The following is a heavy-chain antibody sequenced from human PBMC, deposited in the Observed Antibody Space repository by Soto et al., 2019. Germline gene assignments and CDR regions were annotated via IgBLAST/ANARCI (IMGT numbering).Heavy chain of an antibody. Sequence: ASVKVSCKASGYTFASYAISWMRQAPGQGLEWMGWISAYNGNTNYAQKLQGRVTMTTDTSTSTAYMELRSLRSDDTAVYYCAYSSTPFDYWGQGTLVTVSS. CDR1: GYTFASYA. J-gene: IGHJ4*02. CDR3: AYSSTPFDY. CDR2: ISAYNGNT. V-gene: IGHV1-18*01. D-gene: IGHD6-13*01.